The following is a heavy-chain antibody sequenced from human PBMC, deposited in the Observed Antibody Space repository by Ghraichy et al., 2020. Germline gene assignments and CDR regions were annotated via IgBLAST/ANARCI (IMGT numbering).Heavy chain of an antibody. V-gene: IGHV4-59*08. CDR3: ARESSRMVATAFDY. D-gene: IGHD5-12*01. J-gene: IGHJ4*02. CDR2: IYYSGST. CDR1: GGSISSYY. Sequence: SETLSLTCTVSGGSISSYYWSWIRQPPGKGLEWIGYIYYSGSTYYNPSLKSRVTISVDTSKNQFSLKLSSVTAADTAVYYCARESSRMVATAFDYWGQGTLVTVSS.